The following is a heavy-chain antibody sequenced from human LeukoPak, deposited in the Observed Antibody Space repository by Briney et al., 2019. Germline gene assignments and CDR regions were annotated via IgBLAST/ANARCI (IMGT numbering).Heavy chain of an antibody. V-gene: IGHV1-2*02. CDR3: ARVIRYGGNGDPDAFDI. D-gene: IGHD4-23*01. CDR1: GYTFTGYY. Sequence: GASVKVSCKASGYTFTGYYMHWVRQAPGQGLEWMGWINPNSGGTNYAQKFQGRVTMTRDTSISTAYMELSRLRSDDTAVYYCARVIRYGGNGDPDAFDIWGQGTMVTVSS. J-gene: IGHJ3*02. CDR2: INPNSGGT.